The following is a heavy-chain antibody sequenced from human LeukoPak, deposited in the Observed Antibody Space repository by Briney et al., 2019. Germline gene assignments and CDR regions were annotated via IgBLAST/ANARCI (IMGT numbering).Heavy chain of an antibody. CDR2: ISDNGGST. V-gene: IGHV3-64*04. J-gene: IGHJ4*02. Sequence: GGSLRLSCSASGFTFSIYAMHWVRQAPGKGLEYVSGISDNGGSTYYVDSVKGRFTISRDNSKNTLYLQMNSLRAEDTAVHYCAKVRVYYGFWSGLDYWGQGTLVTVSS. CDR1: GFTFSIYA. CDR3: AKVRVYYGFWSGLDY. D-gene: IGHD3-3*01.